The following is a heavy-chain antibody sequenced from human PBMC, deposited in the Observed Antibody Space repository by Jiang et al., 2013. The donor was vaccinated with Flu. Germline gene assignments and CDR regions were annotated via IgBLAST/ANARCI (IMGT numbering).Heavy chain of an antibody. J-gene: IGHJ5*02. Sequence: LLKPSETLSLTCVVYGGSFSGYYWSWIRQPPGKGLEWIGEINHSGSTNYNPSLKSRVTISVDTSKNQFSLKLSSVTAADTAVYYCAFPRKGYCSGGSCYGDPWGQGTLVTVSS. CDR3: AFPRKGYCSGGSCYGDP. CDR1: GGSFSGYY. D-gene: IGHD2-15*01. V-gene: IGHV4-34*01. CDR2: INHSGST.